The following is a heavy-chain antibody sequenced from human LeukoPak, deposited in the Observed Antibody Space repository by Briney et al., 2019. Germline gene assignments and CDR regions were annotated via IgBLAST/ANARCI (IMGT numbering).Heavy chain of an antibody. CDR3: AKSGGYGLIDY. CDR1: GGSISSYY. CDR2: IYYSGTT. Sequence: SETLSLTCTVSGGSISSYYWSWIRQPPGKGLEWIGYIYYSGTTNYNPSLKSRVTISVDTSKNQVSLNLTSMTAADTAVYYCAKSGGYGLIDYWGQGTLVTVSS. D-gene: IGHD1-26*01. V-gene: IGHV4-59*08. J-gene: IGHJ4*01.